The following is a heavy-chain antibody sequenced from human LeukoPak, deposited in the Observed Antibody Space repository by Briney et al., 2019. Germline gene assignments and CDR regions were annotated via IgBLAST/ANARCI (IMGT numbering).Heavy chain of an antibody. J-gene: IGHJ6*03. Sequence: SETLSLTCTVSGASISGFFWSWIRQPPGKGPEWVGYIYTSGSTYSNPSLKSRVTVSVDTSKNQYSLRLSSVTAADTAVYYCARLKPQKYYSNNYYFHMDVWGEGTTVTVSS. CDR2: IYTSGST. CDR1: GASISGFF. CDR3: ARLKPQKYYSNNYYFHMDV. D-gene: IGHD4-11*01. V-gene: IGHV4-4*09.